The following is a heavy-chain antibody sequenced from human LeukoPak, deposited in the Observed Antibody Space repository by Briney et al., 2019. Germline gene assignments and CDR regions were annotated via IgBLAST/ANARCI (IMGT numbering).Heavy chain of an antibody. CDR1: GGSISRSSYY. D-gene: IGHD1-26*01. CDR2: IYYSGST. J-gene: IGHJ4*02. V-gene: IGHV4-61*05. CDR3: ARGLGATSPVDY. Sequence: SETLSLTCTVSGGSISRSSYYWGWIRQPPGKGLEWIGYIYYSGSTNYNPSLKSRVTISVDTSKNQFSLKLSSVTAADTAVYYCARGLGATSPVDYWGQGTLVTVSS.